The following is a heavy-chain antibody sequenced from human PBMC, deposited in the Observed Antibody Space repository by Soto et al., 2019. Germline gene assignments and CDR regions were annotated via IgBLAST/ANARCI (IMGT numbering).Heavy chain of an antibody. Sequence: GGSLRLSXAASGFTFSSYWMSWVRQAPGKGLEWVANIKQDGSEKYYVDSVKGRFTISRDNAKNSLYLQMNSLRAEDTAVYYCAREPRTHYYYYYGMDVWGQGTTVTVSS. V-gene: IGHV3-7*03. CDR2: IKQDGSEK. CDR3: AREPRTHYYYYYGMDV. CDR1: GFTFSSYW. J-gene: IGHJ6*02.